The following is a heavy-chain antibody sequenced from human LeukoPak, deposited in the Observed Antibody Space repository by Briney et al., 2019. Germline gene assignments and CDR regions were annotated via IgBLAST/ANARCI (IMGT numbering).Heavy chain of an antibody. V-gene: IGHV4-59*08. J-gene: IGHJ4*02. CDR1: GGSISSYY. D-gene: IGHD6-13*01. CDR3: ARLGYSSSWYSVDY. Sequence: PSETLSLTCTVSGGSISSYYWSWIRQPPGKGLEWIGYIYYSGSTNYNPSLKSRVTISVDTSKNQFSLKLSSVTAADTAVYYCARLGYSSSWYSVDYWGQGTLVTVSS. CDR2: IYYSGST.